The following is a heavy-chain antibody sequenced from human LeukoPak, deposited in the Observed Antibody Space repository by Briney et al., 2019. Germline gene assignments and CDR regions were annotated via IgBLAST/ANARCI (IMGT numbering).Heavy chain of an antibody. CDR1: AFTFGNAS. CDR2: ISDKNDGGTT. V-gene: IGHV3-15*01. Sequence: GGSLTLSCAASAFTFGNASMSWVRQAPGKGLEWDARISDKNDGGTTDYAAHVIDRFSNSRDDSKNTLFLQMNSLTTEDTAVYYCTTDRGSYIDYWGQGTLVTVSS. CDR3: TTDRGSYIDY. J-gene: IGHJ4*02. D-gene: IGHD1-26*01.